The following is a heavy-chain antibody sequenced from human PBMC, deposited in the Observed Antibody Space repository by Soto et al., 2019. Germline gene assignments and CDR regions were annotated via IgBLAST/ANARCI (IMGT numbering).Heavy chain of an antibody. CDR3: AKQVSAARPYYYCVDV. V-gene: IGHV3-30*18. J-gene: IGHJ6*02. Sequence: TGGSLRLSCAVSGFTFSSYGMHWVRQAPGKGLEWVAVISYDGSNKYYADSVKGRFTISRDNSKNTLYLQMNSLRPEDTAVYYCAKQVSAARPYYYCVDVWGQGTTVTVSS. D-gene: IGHD6-6*01. CDR1: GFTFSSYG. CDR2: ISYDGSNK.